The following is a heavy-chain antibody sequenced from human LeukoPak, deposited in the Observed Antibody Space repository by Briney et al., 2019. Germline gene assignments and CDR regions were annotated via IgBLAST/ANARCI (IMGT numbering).Heavy chain of an antibody. J-gene: IGHJ6*02. CDR3: ARDRDYYGMDV. D-gene: IGHD3-10*01. CDR2: IPSDGSIK. V-gene: IGHV3-30*12. Sequence: PGGSLRLSCAASGFTFSRYGMHWVRQAPGKGLDWVTVIPSDGSIKYHAASVKGRLTISRDTSKNTLYLQMNSLRAEDTAVYYCARDRDYYGMDVWGQGTTVTVSS. CDR1: GFTFSRYG.